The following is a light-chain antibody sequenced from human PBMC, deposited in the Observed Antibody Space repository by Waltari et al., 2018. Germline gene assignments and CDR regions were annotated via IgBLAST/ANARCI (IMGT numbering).Light chain of an antibody. J-gene: IGKJ2*01. CDR1: QSISSW. Sequence: DIQMTQSPSTLSASVGARVTITCRASQSISSWLAWYQQKPGKAPKLLIYKASSLESGVPSRFSGSGSGTEFTLTISSLQPDDFATYYCQQYNSYSPMYTFGQGTKLEIK. CDR3: QQYNSYSPMYT. CDR2: KAS. V-gene: IGKV1-5*03.